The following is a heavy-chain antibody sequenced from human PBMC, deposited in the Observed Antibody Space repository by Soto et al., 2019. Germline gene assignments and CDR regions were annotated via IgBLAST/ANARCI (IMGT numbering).Heavy chain of an antibody. Sequence: QLQLQESGSGLVKPSQTLSLTCAVSGGSISSGGYSWSWIRQPPGKGLEWIGYIYHSGSTYYNPSRKSRVTISVDRSKNQFSLKLSSVTAADTAVYYCGREGAGYCSSTSCPYYYYYGMDVWGQGTTVTVSS. D-gene: IGHD2-2*01. CDR2: IYHSGST. V-gene: IGHV4-30-2*01. CDR1: GGSISSGGYS. J-gene: IGHJ6*02. CDR3: GREGAGYCSSTSCPYYYYYGMDV.